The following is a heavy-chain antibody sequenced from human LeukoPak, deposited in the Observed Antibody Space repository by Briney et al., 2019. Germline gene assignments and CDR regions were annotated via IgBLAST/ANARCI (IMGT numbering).Heavy chain of an antibody. J-gene: IGHJ4*02. Sequence: SGTLSLTCTVSGGSISSYYWSWIRQPPGKGLEWIGYIYYSGSTNYNPSLKSRVTISVDTSKNQFSLKLSSVTAADTAVYYCARIFQEGAAGTPFDYWGQGTLVTVSS. CDR3: ARIFQEGAAGTPFDY. V-gene: IGHV4-59*08. CDR1: GGSISSYY. CDR2: IYYSGST. D-gene: IGHD6-13*01.